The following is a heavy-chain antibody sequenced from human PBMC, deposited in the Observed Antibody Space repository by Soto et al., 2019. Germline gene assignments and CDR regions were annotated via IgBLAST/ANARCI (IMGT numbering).Heavy chain of an antibody. CDR2: ISSNGGST. Sequence: EVQLVECGGGLVQPGGSLRLSCAASGFTFSSYAMHWVRQAPGKGLEYVSAISSNGGSTYYANSVKGRFTISRDNSKNTLYLQMGSLRAEDMAVYYCARELLYYYGSGEYMDVWAKGTTVIVSS. D-gene: IGHD3-10*01. CDR1: GFTFSSYA. J-gene: IGHJ6*03. CDR3: ARELLYYYGSGEYMDV. V-gene: IGHV3-64*01.